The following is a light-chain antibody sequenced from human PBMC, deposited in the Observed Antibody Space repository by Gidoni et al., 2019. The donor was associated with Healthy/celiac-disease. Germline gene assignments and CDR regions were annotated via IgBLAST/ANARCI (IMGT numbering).Light chain of an antibody. CDR1: SSDVGGNNY. CDR2: EVS. V-gene: IGLV2-8*01. Sequence: QSALTQPPSASGSPGQSVTIPCTGTSSDVGGNNYVSWYQQHPGNAPKLMIYEVSKRPSGVPDRFSGSKSGNTASLAVSGLQAEDEADYYCSSYAGSNSHVVFGGGTKLTVL. J-gene: IGLJ2*01. CDR3: SSYAGSNSHVV.